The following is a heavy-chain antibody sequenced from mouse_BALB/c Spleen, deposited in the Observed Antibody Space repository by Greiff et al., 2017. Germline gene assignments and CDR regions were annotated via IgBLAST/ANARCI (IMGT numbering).Heavy chain of an antibody. D-gene: IGHD4-1*01. CDR3: ARARTGTNWYFDV. Sequence: VQLQESGPGLVAPSQSLSITCTVSGFSLTSYGVHWVRQPPGKGLEWLGVIWAGGSTNYNSALMSRLSISKDNSKSQVFLKMNSLQTDDTAMYYCARARTGTNWYFDVWGAGTTVTVSS. CDR1: GFSLTSYG. J-gene: IGHJ1*01. V-gene: IGHV2-9*02. CDR2: IWAGGST.